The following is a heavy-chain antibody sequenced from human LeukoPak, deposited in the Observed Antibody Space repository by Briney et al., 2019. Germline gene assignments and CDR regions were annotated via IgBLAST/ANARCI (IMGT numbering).Heavy chain of an antibody. CDR2: ISSSGSTI. J-gene: IGHJ4*02. CDR1: GFTFSSYE. V-gene: IGHV3-48*03. Sequence: GGSLRLSCAASGFTFSSYEMNWVRQAPGKGLEWVSYISSSGSTIYYADSVKGRLTIPRDNAKNSLYLQMNSLRAEDTAVYYCARDRDNVAGTRGYFDYWGQGTLVTVSS. D-gene: IGHD6-19*01. CDR3: ARDRDNVAGTRGYFDY.